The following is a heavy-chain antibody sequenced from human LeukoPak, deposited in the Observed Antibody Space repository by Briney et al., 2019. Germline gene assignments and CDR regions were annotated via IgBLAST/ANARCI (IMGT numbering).Heavy chain of an antibody. CDR2: ISSSATTI. Sequence: GGSLRLSCAASGFTFSRYEMGWVRQAPGKGLEWVSYISSSATTIYYTDSVKGRFTISRDNAKNSLYLQMNSLRAEDTAVYYCAREYCSGGSCADAFDIWGQGTMVTVSS. J-gene: IGHJ3*02. V-gene: IGHV3-48*03. D-gene: IGHD2-15*01. CDR1: GFTFSRYE. CDR3: AREYCSGGSCADAFDI.